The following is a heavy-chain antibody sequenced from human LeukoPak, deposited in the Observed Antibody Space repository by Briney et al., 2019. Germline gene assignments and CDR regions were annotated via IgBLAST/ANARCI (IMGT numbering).Heavy chain of an antibody. J-gene: IGHJ4*02. V-gene: IGHV1-2*02. D-gene: IGHD6-19*01. CDR2: INPNSGGT. CDR3: ARDQWLVQRGFDY. Sequence: ASVKVSCKASGYTFTGYYMHWVRQAPGQGLEWMGWINPNSGGTNYAQKFQGRVTMTRDTSISTAYMELSRLRSDDTAVYYCARDQWLVQRGFDYWGQGTLVTVSS. CDR1: GYTFTGYY.